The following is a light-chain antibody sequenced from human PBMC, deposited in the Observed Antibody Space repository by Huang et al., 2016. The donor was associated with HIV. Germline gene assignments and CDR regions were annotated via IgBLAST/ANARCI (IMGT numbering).Light chain of an antibody. V-gene: IGKV1-NL1*01. CDR3: QQYYNTSYT. CDR1: QGITKS. J-gene: IGKJ2*01. Sequence: DIQMTQSPSSLSASVGDRVTITCRASQGITKSLVWYQQKPGKAPKLLLFATSRLERGVPSRCSGSGSGTDFTLTISSLQPEDFATYYCQQYYNTSYTFGQGTKLEIK. CDR2: ATS.